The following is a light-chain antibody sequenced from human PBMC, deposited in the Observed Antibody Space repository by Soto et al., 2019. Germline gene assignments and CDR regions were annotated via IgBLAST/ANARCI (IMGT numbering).Light chain of an antibody. CDR1: QSVNKW. J-gene: IGKJ4*01. Sequence: DIQMTQSPSTLSASVGDRVTITCRASQSVNKWLAWFQQKPGKVPKLLIFDASTLQTGVPSRFGGGGSGTDFTLTISSLQPDDFATYSCQQTYTTLLTFGGGTKVDI. CDR2: DAS. V-gene: IGKV1-5*01. CDR3: QQTYTTLLT.